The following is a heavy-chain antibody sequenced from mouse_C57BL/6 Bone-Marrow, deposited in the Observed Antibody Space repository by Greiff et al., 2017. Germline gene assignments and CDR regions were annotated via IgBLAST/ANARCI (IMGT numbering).Heavy chain of an antibody. CDR2: ISGGGGNT. CDR3: ARPPPAYYYAMDY. J-gene: IGHJ4*01. V-gene: IGHV5-9*01. Sequence: EVQRVESGGGLVKPGGSLKLSCAASGFTFSSYTMSWVRQTPEKRLEWVATISGGGGNTYYPDSVKGRFTISRDNAKNTLYLQMSSLRSEDTALYYCARPPPAYYYAMDYWGQGTSVTVSS. CDR1: GFTFSSYT.